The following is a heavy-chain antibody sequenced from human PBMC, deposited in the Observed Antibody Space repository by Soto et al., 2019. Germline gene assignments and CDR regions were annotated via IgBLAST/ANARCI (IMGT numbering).Heavy chain of an antibody. J-gene: IGHJ3*02. Sequence: GGSLRLSCAASGFTISNKHMSWVRQAPGKGLEWVSTTYSGGSTYYADSVKGRCTISRDNSKNTLSLQMNSLRAADTAVYYCARADRSAFDIWGQGTMVTVSS. CDR2: TYSGGST. CDR1: GFTISNKH. V-gene: IGHV3-66*01. CDR3: ARADRSAFDI.